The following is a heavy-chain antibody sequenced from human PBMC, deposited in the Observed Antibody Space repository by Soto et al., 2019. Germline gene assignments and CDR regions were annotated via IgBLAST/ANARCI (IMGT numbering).Heavy chain of an antibody. CDR1: GFTFSSND. Sequence: EVQLVESGGGLIQPGGSLRLSCEASGFTFSSNDMNWVRQAPGKGLEWVSLIWTSGSTAYAVSVKGRFTISRDNSKSALYLHMSSLRAEDTALYYCATRPLLRGAPWGQGTIVTVSS. V-gene: IGHV3-53*01. CDR3: ATRPLLRGAP. J-gene: IGHJ3*01. D-gene: IGHD3-16*01. CDR2: IWTSGST.